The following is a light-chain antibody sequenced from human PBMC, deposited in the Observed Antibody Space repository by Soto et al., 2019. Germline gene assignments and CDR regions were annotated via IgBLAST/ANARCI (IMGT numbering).Light chain of an antibody. Sequence: EIVLTQSPATLSLSPGERATLSCRASQNVSSYLAWYQQKPGQAPRLLIYDASNRATGIPARFSGSGSGTDFTLTISSLEPEDLAVYYCQQRSNWPPTFGQGTKVEIK. V-gene: IGKV3-11*01. CDR2: DAS. J-gene: IGKJ1*01. CDR1: QNVSSY. CDR3: QQRSNWPPT.